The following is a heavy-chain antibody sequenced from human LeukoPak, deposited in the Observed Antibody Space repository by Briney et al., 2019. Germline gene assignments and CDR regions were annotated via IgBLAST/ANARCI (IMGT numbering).Heavy chain of an antibody. CDR2: INQDGSEK. CDR1: GLIFRSYW. Sequence: GGALRLSCAVSGLIFRSYWMSWVRQAPGKGLEWVANINQDGSEKYFVDSVKGRFTISRDNAKKSLHLQMNTLRAEDTAVYYCARERDGRFFDYWGQGTLVTVSS. J-gene: IGHJ4*02. CDR3: ARERDGRFFDY. V-gene: IGHV3-7*01. D-gene: IGHD5-24*01.